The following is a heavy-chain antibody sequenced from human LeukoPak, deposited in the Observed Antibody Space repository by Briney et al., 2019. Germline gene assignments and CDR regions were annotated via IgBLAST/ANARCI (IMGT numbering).Heavy chain of an antibody. CDR1: GYTFTSYY. CDR3: TTRPGY. V-gene: IGHV1-46*01. J-gene: IGHJ4*02. CDR2: INPSGGIT. Sequence: ASVTVSCMASGYTFTSYYMHWVRQAPGQGLEGMGAINPSGGITTYVQKFQGRVTMTRDTSTSTVYMELSSLRSEDTAVYYCTTRPGYWGQGTLVTVSS.